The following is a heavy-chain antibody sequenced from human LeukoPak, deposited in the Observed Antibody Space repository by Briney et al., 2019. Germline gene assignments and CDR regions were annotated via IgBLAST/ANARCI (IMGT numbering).Heavy chain of an antibody. V-gene: IGHV3-7*03. CDR3: ARGSFGVFDY. J-gene: IGHJ4*02. D-gene: IGHD3-10*01. CDR2: IKQDGSEK. Sequence: PGGSLRLSCAVSGFTFSKFWMTWVRQAPGKGLEWVANIKQDGSEKSYVDSVKGRFTISRDNTKNLMYLQMNSLRVEDTAVYYCARGSFGVFDYWGQGILVTVSS. CDR1: GFTFSKFW.